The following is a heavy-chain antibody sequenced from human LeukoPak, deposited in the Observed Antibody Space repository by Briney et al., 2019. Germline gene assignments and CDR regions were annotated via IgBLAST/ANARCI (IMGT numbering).Heavy chain of an antibody. J-gene: IGHJ4*02. D-gene: IGHD3-9*01. Sequence: ASVKVSCKASGYTFTGYYMHWVRQAPGQGLEWMGWINPNSGGTNYAQKFQGRVTMTRDTSISTAYMELSRLRSDDTAVYYCRLVMRQNRSLYHDYWGQGTLVTVSS. V-gene: IGHV1-2*02. CDR3: RLVMRQNRSLYHDY. CDR1: GYTFTGYY. CDR2: INPNSGGT.